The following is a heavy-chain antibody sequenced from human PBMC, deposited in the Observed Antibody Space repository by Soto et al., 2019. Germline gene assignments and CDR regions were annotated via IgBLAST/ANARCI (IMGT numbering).Heavy chain of an antibody. CDR1: GFTFSSYA. J-gene: IGHJ4*02. D-gene: IGHD4-17*01. CDR2: IGGSSSKT. V-gene: IGHV3-23*01. CDR3: ARTNTPGDYNHYLQS. Sequence: GGSLRLSCETSGFTFSSYAMSWVRQAPGKGLEWVSLIGGSSSKTYYAAPVTGRFTISRDNSKNTLYLQMNSLRVEDTAIYYCARTNTPGDYNHYLQSWGQGALVTVSS.